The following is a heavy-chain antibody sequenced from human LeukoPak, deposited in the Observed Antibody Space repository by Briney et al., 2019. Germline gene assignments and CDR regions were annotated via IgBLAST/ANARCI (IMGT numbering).Heavy chain of an antibody. CDR3: GGEYRGGWYGFDS. V-gene: IGHV3-15*01. D-gene: IGHD6-19*01. CDR2: LKSKSDGATT. J-gene: IGHJ4*02. CDR1: GFTFSSAW. Sequence: GGSLRLSCATPGFTFSSAWMVWVPPAQGKGRVWCGQLKSKSDGATTEYAATVKGRFIISRDDSKNTLHLQMNSLKTEDTAVYYCGGEYRGGWYGFDSWGQGTLVTVSA.